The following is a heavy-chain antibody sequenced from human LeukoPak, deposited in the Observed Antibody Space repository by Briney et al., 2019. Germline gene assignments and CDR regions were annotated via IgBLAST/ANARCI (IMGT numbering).Heavy chain of an antibody. D-gene: IGHD2-2*01. J-gene: IGHJ4*02. Sequence: SETLSLTCTVSGGSISTYYWSWIRQPPGKGLEWIAYIYYSGTTNYNPSLKSRVTISVDTSNNQFSLKLSSVTAADTAVYYCARYCSSTSCPSDYWGQGTLVTVSS. CDR2: IYYSGTT. CDR3: ARYCSSTSCPSDY. CDR1: GGSISTYY. V-gene: IGHV4-59*01.